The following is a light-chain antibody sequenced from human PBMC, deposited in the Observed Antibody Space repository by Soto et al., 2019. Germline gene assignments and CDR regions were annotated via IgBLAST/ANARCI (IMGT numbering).Light chain of an antibody. V-gene: IGKV4-1*01. CDR3: QQYYSYLLT. CDR1: KSVLYSSNNKNY. Sequence: DIVMTQSPDSLAVSLGETATIKCNSSKSVLYSSNNKNYLAWYQQKPGQPPKLLIYWESTRESGVPDRFSGSGSGTDFTLTISSLQAEDVAVYYCQQYYSYLLTLGGGTKVDIK. CDR2: WES. J-gene: IGKJ4*01.